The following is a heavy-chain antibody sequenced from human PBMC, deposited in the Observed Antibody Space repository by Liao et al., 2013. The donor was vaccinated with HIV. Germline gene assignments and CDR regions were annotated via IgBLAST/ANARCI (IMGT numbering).Heavy chain of an antibody. D-gene: IGHD3-22*01. CDR3: ARSMLMIVGFDP. Sequence: QVQLQESGPGLVKPSQTLSLTCTVSGGSISSGSYYWSWIRQPAGKGLEWIGRIYTSGSTNYNPSLKSRVTISVDTSKNQFSLKLSSVTAADTAVYYCARSMLMIVGFDPWGQGNPGHRLL. J-gene: IGHJ5*02. CDR2: IYTSGST. CDR1: GGSISSGSYY. V-gene: IGHV4-61*02.